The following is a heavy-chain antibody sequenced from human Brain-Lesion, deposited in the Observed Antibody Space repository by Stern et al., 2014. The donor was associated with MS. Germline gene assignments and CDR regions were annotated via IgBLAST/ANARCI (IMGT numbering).Heavy chain of an antibody. Sequence: EVQLVESGGGLVQPGGSLRLSCAASGFTFNNYWMTWVPQAPGKGLEWVANIKQDGSEKFYVNSVKGRFTISRDNAKNSLYLQMNALKAEDTAVYYCARDDTSSSWYNYWGQGTLVTVSS. D-gene: IGHD6-13*01. CDR3: ARDDTSSSWYNY. V-gene: IGHV3-7*01. CDR2: IKQDGSEK. J-gene: IGHJ4*02. CDR1: GFTFNNYW.